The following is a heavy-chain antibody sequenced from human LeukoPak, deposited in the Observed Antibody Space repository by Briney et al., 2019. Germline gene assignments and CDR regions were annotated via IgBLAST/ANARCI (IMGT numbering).Heavy chain of an antibody. CDR1: GGSSSTYY. D-gene: IGHD3-16*01. CDR3: ARGGKRCLDY. CDR2: IYYREYT. V-gene: IGHV4-59*01. Sequence: SVTLSFTGTGSGGSSSTYYWSWIRHPPGKGLEGIGYIYYREYTNYNPSLKSRVTISLDASKIQFSLKHSFVTAADTAVYYCARGGKRCLDYWGQGTLVTVSS. J-gene: IGHJ4*02.